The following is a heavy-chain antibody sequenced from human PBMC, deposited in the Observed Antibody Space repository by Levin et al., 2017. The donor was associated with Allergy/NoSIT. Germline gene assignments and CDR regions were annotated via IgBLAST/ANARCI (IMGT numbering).Heavy chain of an antibody. CDR3: ARDGLLTGSLNS. J-gene: IGHJ4*02. V-gene: IGHV4-61*01. Sequence: SQTLSLPCTVSGGSVNSNSYYWSWIRQPPGKGLEWIGYIYYSGTTNYNPSLKSRVTMSLDRSKNQFSLNLDSVTAADTAVYFCARDGLLTGSLNSWGQGTLVTVSS. CDR2: IYYSGTT. CDR1: GGSVNSNSYY. D-gene: IGHD1-20*01.